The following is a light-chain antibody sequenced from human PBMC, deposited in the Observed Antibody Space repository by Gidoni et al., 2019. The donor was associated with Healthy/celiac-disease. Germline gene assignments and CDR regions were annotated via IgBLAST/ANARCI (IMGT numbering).Light chain of an antibody. Sequence: DIQMTQSPSTLSESVGDIVTITCRYNQSISSWLAWYQQTPGKAPKLLIYKASSLESGVPSRFSGSGSGTEFTLTISSLQPDDFATYYCQQYNSYSRTFGQETKVEIK. V-gene: IGKV1-5*03. CDR2: KAS. CDR1: QSISSW. CDR3: QQYNSYSRT. J-gene: IGKJ1*01.